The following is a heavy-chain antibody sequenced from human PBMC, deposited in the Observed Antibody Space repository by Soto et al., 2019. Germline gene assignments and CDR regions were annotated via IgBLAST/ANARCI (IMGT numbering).Heavy chain of an antibody. CDR2: IYYSGST. V-gene: IGHV4-39*01. J-gene: IGHJ6*03. Sequence: QLQLQESGPGLVKPSETLSLTCTVSGGSISSSSYYWGWIRQPPGKGLEWIGSIYYSGSTYYNPSLKSRVTLSVDTSNYQCSLKLSPVTSADTAVYYCARGGGYYDFWSGYPSYYYYYMDVWGKGTTVTVSS. CDR1: GGSISSSSYY. CDR3: ARGGGYYDFWSGYPSYYYYYMDV. D-gene: IGHD3-3*01.